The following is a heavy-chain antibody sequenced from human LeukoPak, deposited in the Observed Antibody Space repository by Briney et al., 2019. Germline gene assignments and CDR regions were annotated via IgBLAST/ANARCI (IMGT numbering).Heavy chain of an antibody. CDR3: ARDVGNFDY. CDR2: INSDGIST. J-gene: IGHJ4*02. V-gene: IGHV3-74*01. Sequence: GGSLRLSCAASGFTFSNYWMHWVRQAPGKGLVWVSRINSDGISTGYADSVKGRFTVSRDNAKKTLYLQMNSLRAEDTAVYYCARDVGNFDYWGQGTMVTVSS. CDR1: GFTFSNYW.